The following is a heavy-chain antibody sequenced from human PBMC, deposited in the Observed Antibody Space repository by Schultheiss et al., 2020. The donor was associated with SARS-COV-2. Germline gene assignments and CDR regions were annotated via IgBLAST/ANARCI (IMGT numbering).Heavy chain of an antibody. V-gene: IGHV4-59*08. CDR2: IYYSGST. Sequence: SETLSLTCAVYVGSFSGYYWSWIRQPPGKGLEWIGYIYYSGSTNYNPTLKSRVTISVDTSKNQFSLKLSSVTAADTAVYYCARHRNGDHDYWDQGTLVTVSS. CDR3: ARHRNGDHDY. J-gene: IGHJ4*02. CDR1: VGSFSGYY. D-gene: IGHD4-17*01.